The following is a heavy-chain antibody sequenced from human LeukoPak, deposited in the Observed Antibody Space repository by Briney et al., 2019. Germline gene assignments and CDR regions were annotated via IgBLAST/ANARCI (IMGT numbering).Heavy chain of an antibody. CDR1: GFTFSSYG. CDR3: ARDLARYYYMDV. Sequence: GRSLRLSCAASGFTFSSYGMHWVRQAPGKGLEWVAVISYDGSNKYYADSVKGRFTISRDNSKNTLYLQMNSLRAEDTAVYYCARDLARYYYMDVWGKGTTVTVSS. CDR2: ISYDGSNK. V-gene: IGHV3-30*03. J-gene: IGHJ6*03.